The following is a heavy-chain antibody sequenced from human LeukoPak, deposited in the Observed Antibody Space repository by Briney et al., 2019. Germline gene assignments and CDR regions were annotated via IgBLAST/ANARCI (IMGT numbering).Heavy chain of an antibody. Sequence: GXLRLSCAAXXXXXSXXYMXXXRXAPXXXXXGVSIIYSGGSTYYADSVKGRFTISRDNSKNTLYLQMNSLRAEDTAVYYCARVRGSGWYECDYWGQGTLVTVSS. D-gene: IGHD6-19*01. CDR2: IYSGGST. CDR3: ARVRGSGWYECDY. V-gene: IGHV3-53*01. J-gene: IGHJ4*02. CDR1: XXXXSXXY.